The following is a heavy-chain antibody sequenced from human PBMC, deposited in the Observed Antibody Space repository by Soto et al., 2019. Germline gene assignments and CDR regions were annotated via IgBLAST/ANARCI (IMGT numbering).Heavy chain of an antibody. CDR2: ISGIDGST. Sequence: EVQLLESGGGLVQPGESLRLSCAASGFSFSTYAMYWVRQPPGKGLEWVSAISGIDGSTYYADSVKGRFTISRDDSKNTLYLQMNSLRAVDTAVYYCAKANDGYDFGYWGQGTLVTVSS. V-gene: IGHV3-23*01. J-gene: IGHJ4*02. CDR1: GFSFSTYA. CDR3: AKANDGYDFGY. D-gene: IGHD1-1*01.